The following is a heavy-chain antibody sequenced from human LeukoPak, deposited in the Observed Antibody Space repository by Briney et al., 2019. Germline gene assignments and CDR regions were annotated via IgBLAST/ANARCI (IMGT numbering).Heavy chain of an antibody. CDR1: GFTFRAYD. V-gene: IGHV3-30-3*01. J-gene: IGHJ4*02. CDR2: TSKDGNIK. Sequence: PGRSLRLSCAASGFTFRAYDMNWVRQAPGKGLEWVAVTSKDGNIKIYTDSLKGRFTISRDNSNNTMYLEMSNLRVDDTAVYYCARDYRSGAPDYLDSWGQGTLVTVSS. D-gene: IGHD1-14*01. CDR3: ARDYRSGAPDYLDS.